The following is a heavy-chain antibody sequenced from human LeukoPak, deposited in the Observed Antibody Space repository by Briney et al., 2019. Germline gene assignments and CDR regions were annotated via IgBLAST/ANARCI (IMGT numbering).Heavy chain of an antibody. CDR1: GYSFTSYW. Sequence: GESLQISCQGSGYSFTSYWISWVRQMPGKGLEWMGRIDPSDSYTNYSSSFQGHVTISADKSISTAYLQWSSLKASDTAMYYCASSSIAVAGILGYYYGMDVWGQGTTVTVSS. CDR2: IDPSDSYT. CDR3: ASSSIAVAGILGYYYGMDV. V-gene: IGHV5-10-1*01. J-gene: IGHJ6*02. D-gene: IGHD6-19*01.